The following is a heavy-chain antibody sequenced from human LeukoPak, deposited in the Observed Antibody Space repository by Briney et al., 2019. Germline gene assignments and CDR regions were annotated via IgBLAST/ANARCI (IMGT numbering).Heavy chain of an antibody. V-gene: IGHV1-69*06. Sequence: ASVKVSCKASGGTFSSYAISWVRQAPGQGLEWMGGIIPIFGTANYAQKFQGRVTITADKSTSTAYMELSSLRSEDTAVYYCAIDYERTDRFDYWGQGTLVTVSS. D-gene: IGHD4-17*01. CDR1: GGTFSSYA. CDR2: IIPIFGTA. CDR3: AIDYERTDRFDY. J-gene: IGHJ4*02.